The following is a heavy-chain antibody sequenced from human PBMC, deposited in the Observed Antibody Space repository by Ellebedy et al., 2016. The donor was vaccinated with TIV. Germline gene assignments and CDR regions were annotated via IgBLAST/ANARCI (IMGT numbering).Heavy chain of an antibody. J-gene: IGHJ3*02. CDR2: IYYSGRT. D-gene: IGHD6-13*01. CDR3: ARHVVAAASPMTYDAFDI. V-gene: IGHV4-39*01. CDR1: GGSISSSSYY. Sequence: MPSETLSLTCPVSGGSISSSSYYWGWIRQPPGKRLEWIGSIYYSGRTYSNPSLTSRVTISVDTSKNQFSLKLSSVTAADTAVYYCARHVVAAASPMTYDAFDIWGQGTMVTVSS.